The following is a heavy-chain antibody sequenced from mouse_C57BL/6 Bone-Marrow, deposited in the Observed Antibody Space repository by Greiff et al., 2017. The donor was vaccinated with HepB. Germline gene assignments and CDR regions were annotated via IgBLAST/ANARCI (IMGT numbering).Heavy chain of an antibody. CDR2: ISSGSSTI. CDR3: ARDYGSSYRYFDY. CDR1: GFTFSDYG. J-gene: IGHJ2*01. Sequence: EVQLVESGGGLVKPGGSLKLSCAASGFTFSDYGMHWVRQAPEKGLEWVAYISSGSSTIYYADTVKARFTISRDNAKNTLFLQMTSLRSEDTAMYYCARDYGSSYRYFDYWGQGTTLTVSS. V-gene: IGHV5-17*01. D-gene: IGHD1-1*01.